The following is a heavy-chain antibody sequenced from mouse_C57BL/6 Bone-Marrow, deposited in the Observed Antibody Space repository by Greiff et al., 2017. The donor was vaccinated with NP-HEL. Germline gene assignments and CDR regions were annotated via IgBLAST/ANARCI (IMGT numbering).Heavy chain of an antibody. CDR3: ARDPYYYGSPLDY. CDR1: GFTFSSYA. J-gene: IGHJ2*01. CDR2: ISDGGSYT. V-gene: IGHV5-4*01. D-gene: IGHD1-1*01. Sequence: EVKLVESGGGLVKPGGSLKLSCAASGFTFSSYAMSWVRQTPEKRLEWVATISDGGSYTYYPDNVKGRFTISRDNAKNNLYLQMSHLKSEDTAMYYCARDPYYYGSPLDYWGQGTTLTVSS.